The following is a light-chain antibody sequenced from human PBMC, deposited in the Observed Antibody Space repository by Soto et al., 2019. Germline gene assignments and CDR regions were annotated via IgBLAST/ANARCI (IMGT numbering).Light chain of an antibody. J-gene: IGLJ1*01. CDR2: ENS. V-gene: IGLV2-23*02. CDR3: CSCAGGGIV. Sequence: QSALTQPASVSESPGQTITISCTGTSSDVGSNEFVSWYQQYPGKAPKLMIYENSKRPSGVSDRFSGSKSGNSASLTISGLQAEDEDDYLCCSCAGGGIVFGAGTKLTVL. CDR1: SSDVGSNEF.